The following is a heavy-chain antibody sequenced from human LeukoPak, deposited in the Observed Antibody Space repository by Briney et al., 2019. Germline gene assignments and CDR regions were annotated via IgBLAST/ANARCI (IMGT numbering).Heavy chain of an antibody. D-gene: IGHD1-26*01. CDR1: GFTFSSYS. J-gene: IGHJ4*02. CDR3: ARGATALGYYFDY. CDR2: ISSSSSYI. Sequence: GGSLRLSCAASGFTFSSYSMNWVRQAPGKGLEWVSSISSSSSYIYYADSVKGRFTISRDNAKNSLYLQMNSLRAEDTAVYYCARGATALGYYFDYWGQGTLSPSPQ. V-gene: IGHV3-21*01.